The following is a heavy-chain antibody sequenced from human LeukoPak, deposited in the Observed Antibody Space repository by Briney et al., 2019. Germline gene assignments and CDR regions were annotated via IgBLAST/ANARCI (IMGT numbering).Heavy chain of an antibody. J-gene: IGHJ3*02. CDR3: ARDIGASPKGDFWSGSGKDAFDI. D-gene: IGHD3-3*01. Sequence: SETLSLTCTVSGGSISSSSYYWGWIRQPPGKGLEWIGSIYYSGSTYYNPSLKSRVTISVDTSKNQFSLKLSSVTAADTAVYYCARDIGASPKGDFWSGSGKDAFDIWGQGTMVTVSS. CDR2: IYYSGST. V-gene: IGHV4-39*07. CDR1: GGSISSSSYY.